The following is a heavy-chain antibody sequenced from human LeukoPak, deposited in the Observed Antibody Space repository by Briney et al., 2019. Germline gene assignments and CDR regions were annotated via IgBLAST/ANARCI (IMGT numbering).Heavy chain of an antibody. D-gene: IGHD3-22*01. CDR1: GYTFTSYG. CDR3: ARGDYYDSRSFNDY. CDR2: ISAYNGNT. Sequence: ASVKVSCKASGYTFTSYGISWVRQAPGQGLEWMGWISAYNGNTNYAQKLQDRVTMTTDTSTSTAYMELRSLRSDDTAVYYCARGDYYDSRSFNDYWGQGTLVTVSS. V-gene: IGHV1-18*01. J-gene: IGHJ4*02.